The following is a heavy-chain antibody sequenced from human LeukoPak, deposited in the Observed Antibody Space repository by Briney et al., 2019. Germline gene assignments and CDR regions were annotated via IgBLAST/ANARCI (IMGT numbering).Heavy chain of an antibody. J-gene: IGHJ4*02. CDR2: IYTRGNT. V-gene: IGHV3-66*01. CDR1: GFVVSDTF. Sequence: ETGGSLRLSCAASGFVVSDTFMSWFRQAPGKGLEWVSVIYTRGNTFYADSVKGRFTISRDNSKNSLYLQMNSLRAEDTAVYYCARLRRVTEYYFDYWGQGTLVTVSS. D-gene: IGHD2-21*02. CDR3: ARLRRVTEYYFDY.